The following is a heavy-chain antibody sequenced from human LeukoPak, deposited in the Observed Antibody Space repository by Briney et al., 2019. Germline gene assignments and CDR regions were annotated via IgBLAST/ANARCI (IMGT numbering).Heavy chain of an antibody. J-gene: IGHJ4*02. CDR2: IVVGSGNT. Sequence: SEKVSCKASGFTFTSSAVQWVRQARGQRLEWIGWIVVGSGNTNYAQKFQERVTITRDMSTSTAYMELSSLRSEDTAVYYCAAGKVEWLFPTIDYWGQGTLVTVSS. CDR3: AAGKVEWLFPTIDY. CDR1: GFTFTSSA. V-gene: IGHV1-58*01. D-gene: IGHD3-3*01.